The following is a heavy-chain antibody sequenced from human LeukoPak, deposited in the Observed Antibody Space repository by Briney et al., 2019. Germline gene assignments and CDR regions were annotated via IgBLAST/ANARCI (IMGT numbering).Heavy chain of an antibody. Sequence: SETLSLTCAVYGGSFSGYYWSWIRQPPGKGLEWIGEINHSGSTNYNPSLKSRVTISVDTSKNQFSLKLSFVTAADTAVYYCARGRSLEQWLLTGDDYWGQGTLVTVSS. CDR3: ARGRSLEQWLLTGDDY. D-gene: IGHD6-19*01. J-gene: IGHJ4*02. CDR2: INHSGST. CDR1: GGSFSGYY. V-gene: IGHV4-34*01.